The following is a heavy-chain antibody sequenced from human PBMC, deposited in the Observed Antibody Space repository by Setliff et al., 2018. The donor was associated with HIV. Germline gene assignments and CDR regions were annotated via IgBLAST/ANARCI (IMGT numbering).Heavy chain of an antibody. CDR1: GGSMSIGNYH. D-gene: IGHD1-26*01. J-gene: IGHJ6*02. CDR2: IYTSGNT. CDR3: ARDSELGLNYHYGMDV. V-gene: IGHV4-61*02. Sequence: SETLSLTCTVSGGSMSIGNYHWNWIRQAAGKGLEWIGRIYTSGNTNYNPSLKSLVTMSVDTSKNQFSLKLSSVTAADTAVYYCARDSELGLNYHYGMDVWGQGTTVTVSS.